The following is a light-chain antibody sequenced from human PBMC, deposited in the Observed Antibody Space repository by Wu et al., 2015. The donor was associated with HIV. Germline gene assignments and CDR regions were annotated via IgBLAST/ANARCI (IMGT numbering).Light chain of an antibody. Sequence: VVLTQSPVTLSLSPGDRVTLFCRANQNVGDSLAWYQHKAGRAPRILIYDASTRATGISARFAGTGSGTDFTLTISSMQSEDFAVYYCQQYNNWRYTFGQGTKLEIK. CDR2: DAS. V-gene: IGKV3-11*01. J-gene: IGKJ2*01. CDR3: QQYNNWRYT. CDR1: QNVGDS.